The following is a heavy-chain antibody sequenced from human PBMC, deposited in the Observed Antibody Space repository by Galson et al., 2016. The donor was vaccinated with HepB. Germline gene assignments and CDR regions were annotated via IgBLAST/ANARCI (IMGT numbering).Heavy chain of an antibody. CDR1: GFTVSNNY. CDR3: GRDVGP. Sequence: SLRLSCAASGFTVSNNYMSWVRQAPGKGLEWVSLIYSGGTTSYASSVRGRFTISRGNSKNTLYLQMNSLRAEDTAVYYCGRDVGPWGQGTLVTVSS. D-gene: IGHD1-26*01. J-gene: IGHJ5*02. V-gene: IGHV3-53*01. CDR2: IYSGGTT.